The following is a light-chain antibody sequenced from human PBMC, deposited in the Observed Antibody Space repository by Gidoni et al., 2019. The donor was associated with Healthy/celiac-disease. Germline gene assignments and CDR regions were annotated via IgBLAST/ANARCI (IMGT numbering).Light chain of an antibody. CDR3: QQYNSYSRWT. V-gene: IGKV1-5*03. CDR2: KAS. J-gene: IGKJ1*01. CDR1: QSISSW. Sequence: DIQMTQSPSTLSASVGDRVTITCRASQSISSWLAWYQQKPGKAPKLLIYKASSLERGVPSRFSGSGSGTEFTLTISSLQPDDFATYYCQQYNSYSRWTFXQXTKVEIK.